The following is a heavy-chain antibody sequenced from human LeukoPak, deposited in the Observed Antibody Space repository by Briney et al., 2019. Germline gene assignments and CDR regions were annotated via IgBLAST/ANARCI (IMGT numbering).Heavy chain of an antibody. Sequence: PSETLSLTCTVSGGSISSSSYYWGWIRQPPGKGLEWIGYIYYSGSTYYNPSLKSRVTISVDTSKNQFSLKLSSVTAADTAVYYCARGVDSSLAAVPIRRLNRIPLFDYWGQGTLVTVSS. V-gene: IGHV4-30-4*08. D-gene: IGHD3-22*01. CDR1: GGSISSSSYY. J-gene: IGHJ4*02. CDR3: ARGVDSSLAAVPIRRLNRIPLFDY. CDR2: IYYSGST.